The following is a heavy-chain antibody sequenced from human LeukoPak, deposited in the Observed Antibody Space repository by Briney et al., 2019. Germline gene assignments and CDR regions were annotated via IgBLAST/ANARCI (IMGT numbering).Heavy chain of an antibody. D-gene: IGHD4-17*01. V-gene: IGHV4-34*01. Sequence: PSETLSLTCAVYGGSFSGYYWSWIRQPPGKGLEWIGEINHSGSTNYNPSLKSRVTISVDTSKNQFSLKLSSVTAADTAVYYCARGQGAVTTHWGQGTLVTVSS. CDR1: GGSFSGYY. J-gene: IGHJ4*02. CDR3: ARGQGAVTTH. CDR2: INHSGST.